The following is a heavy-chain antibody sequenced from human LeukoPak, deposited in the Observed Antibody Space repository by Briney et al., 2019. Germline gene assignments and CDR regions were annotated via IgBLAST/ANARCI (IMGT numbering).Heavy chain of an antibody. Sequence: GGSLRLSCAASGFTFSSYAMSWVRQAPGKGLEWVSAISGSGGSTYYADSVKGRFTISRDNSKNTLYLQMNSLRAEDTAVYYCAKDWGSSGWYNYFDPWGQGTLVTVSS. CDR1: GFTFSSYA. D-gene: IGHD6-19*01. CDR2: ISGSGGST. J-gene: IGHJ5*02. V-gene: IGHV3-23*01. CDR3: AKDWGSSGWYNYFDP.